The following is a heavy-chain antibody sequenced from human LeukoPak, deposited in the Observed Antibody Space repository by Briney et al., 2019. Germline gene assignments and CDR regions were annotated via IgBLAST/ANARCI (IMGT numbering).Heavy chain of an antibody. CDR3: AKGKASVTWFDY. J-gene: IGHJ4*02. Sequence: PGGSLRLSCAASGFTFSSYDMSWVRQAPGKGLEWVSAISGGGGSTYYAGSVKGRSTISRDNSKNTLYLQMNSLRAEDTAVYYCAKGKASVTWFDYWGQGTLVTVSS. CDR2: ISGGGGST. D-gene: IGHD4-17*01. V-gene: IGHV3-23*01. CDR1: GFTFSSYD.